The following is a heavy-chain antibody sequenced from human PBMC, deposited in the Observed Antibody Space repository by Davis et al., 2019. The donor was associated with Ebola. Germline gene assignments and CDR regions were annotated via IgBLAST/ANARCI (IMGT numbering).Heavy chain of an antibody. D-gene: IGHD3-9*01. V-gene: IGHV1-46*01. CDR1: GYTFTSYY. Sequence: ASVKVSCKASGYTFTSYYLHWVRQTPGQGLEWVAIINPTDGSTRYAQNFQGRVTVTRDTSTSTVYMELTSLRSEDPAMFYCARAPDISPRPFDYWGQGTLVTVSS. CDR3: ARAPDISPRPFDY. J-gene: IGHJ4*02. CDR2: INPTDGST.